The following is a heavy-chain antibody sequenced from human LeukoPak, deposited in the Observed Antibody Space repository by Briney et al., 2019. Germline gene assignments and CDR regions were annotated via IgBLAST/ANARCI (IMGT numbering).Heavy chain of an antibody. CDR3: ARVSPHRLLWFGGGWFDP. Sequence: ASVKVSCKASGYIFSNFGITWVRQAPGQGLEWMGWISTYNGNTRYAQNLQGRVTMTTDTSTSTAYMELRSLRSDDTAVYFCARVSPHRLLWFGGGWFDPWGQGTLVTVSS. V-gene: IGHV1-18*01. D-gene: IGHD3-10*01. CDR1: GYIFSNFG. J-gene: IGHJ5*02. CDR2: ISTYNGNT.